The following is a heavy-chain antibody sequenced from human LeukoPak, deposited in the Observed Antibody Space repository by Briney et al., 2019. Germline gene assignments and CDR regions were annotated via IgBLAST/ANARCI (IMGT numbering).Heavy chain of an antibody. V-gene: IGHV4-4*02. Sequence: SGTLSLTCGVSGGSVINTNWWTWVRQPPGKGLEWIGEVHLDGRTNYKPSLESRLTMSVDVSENQVSLKLTSVTAADTAVYYCARQGGRYGMDVWGQGTTVTVSS. J-gene: IGHJ6*02. CDR1: GGSVINTNW. CDR3: ARQGGRYGMDV. CDR2: VHLDGRT. D-gene: IGHD1-26*01.